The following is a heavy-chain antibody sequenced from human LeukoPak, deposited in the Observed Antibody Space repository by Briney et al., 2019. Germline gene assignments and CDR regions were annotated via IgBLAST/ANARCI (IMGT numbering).Heavy chain of an antibody. V-gene: IGHV4-59*08. CDR2: IYYSGST. D-gene: IGHD2-2*01. Sequence: PSETLSLTCTVSGGSISSYYWSWIRQPPGKGLEWIGYIYYSGSTNYNPSLKSRVTISVDTSKNRFSLKLSSVTAADTAVYYCARHSLGYCSSTSCYPPKNYYYGMDVWGQGTTVTVSS. J-gene: IGHJ6*02. CDR3: ARHSLGYCSSTSCYPPKNYYYGMDV. CDR1: GGSISSYY.